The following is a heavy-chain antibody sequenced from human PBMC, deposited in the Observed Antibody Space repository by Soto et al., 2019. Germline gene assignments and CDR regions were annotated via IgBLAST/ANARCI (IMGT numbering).Heavy chain of an antibody. CDR3: ARATNHYPSGRYEGGYYYFDY. V-gene: IGHV4-34*01. D-gene: IGHD3-10*01. CDR2: INHSGSA. CDR1: GGSLSGYY. Sequence: QVQLQQWGSGLLKPSETLSLTCAVYGGSLSGYYWSWIRQSPGKGLEWIGQINHSGSANYHPSLTSRVTIFLHTSGYEFSLEPSSVTAPDTSVYYCARATNHYPSGRYEGGYYYFDYWGQGTLVTVSS. J-gene: IGHJ4*02.